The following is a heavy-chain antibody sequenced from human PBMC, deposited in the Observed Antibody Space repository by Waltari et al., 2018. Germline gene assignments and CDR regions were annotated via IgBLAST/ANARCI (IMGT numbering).Heavy chain of an antibody. CDR3: AKDSAARPHYFDY. D-gene: IGHD6-6*01. CDR2: ISWNSGSI. Sequence: EVQLVESGGGLVQPGRSLRLSCAASGFTFDDYAMHWVRQAPGKGLEWVSGISWNSGSIGYADSVKGRFTISRDNSKNTLYLQMNSLRAEDTAMYYCAKDSAARPHYFDYWGQGTLVTVSS. J-gene: IGHJ4*02. V-gene: IGHV3-9*01. CDR1: GFTFDDYA.